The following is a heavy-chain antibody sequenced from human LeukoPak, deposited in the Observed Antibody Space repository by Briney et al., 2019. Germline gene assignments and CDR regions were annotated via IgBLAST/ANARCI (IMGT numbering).Heavy chain of an antibody. CDR1: GYTFTSYD. D-gene: IGHD2-2*02. CDR3: ARVLYPLLYYYGMDV. CDR2: MNNNSGNT. Sequence: GASVNVTFKSSGYTFTSYDINGVRQATGQGREGMGWMNNNSGNTGYAQKFQGRVTMTRNTSISTAYMELSSLRSEDTAVYYCARVLYPLLYYYGMDVWGQGTTVTVSS. J-gene: IGHJ6*02. V-gene: IGHV1-8*01.